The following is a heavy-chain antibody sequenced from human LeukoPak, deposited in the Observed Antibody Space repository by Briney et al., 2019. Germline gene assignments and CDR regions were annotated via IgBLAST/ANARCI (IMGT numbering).Heavy chain of an antibody. CDR2: IYPGDSDT. Sequence: GESLKISCKGSGYSFTTYWIGWVRQMPGKGLEWMGIIYPGDSDTRYIPSFQGQVTISADKSISAAYLQWSSLKASDTAVYYCARRVDGSWFFDYWGQGTLVTVSS. D-gene: IGHD6-13*01. CDR1: GYSFTTYW. V-gene: IGHV5-51*01. J-gene: IGHJ4*02. CDR3: ARRVDGSWFFDY.